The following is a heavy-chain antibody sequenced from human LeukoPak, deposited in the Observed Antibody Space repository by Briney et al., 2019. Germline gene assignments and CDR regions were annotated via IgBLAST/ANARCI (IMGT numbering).Heavy chain of an antibody. V-gene: IGHV4-31*03. Sequence: SQTLSLTCTVSGGXINGGSYFWSWIRQHPGKGLEWIGYIYYSGSTYYNPSLKSRVTISVDTSKNQFSLKLSSVTAADTAVYYCARGGGSSSQGADCWGQGTLVTVSS. J-gene: IGHJ4*02. D-gene: IGHD6-6*01. CDR2: IYYSGST. CDR3: ARGGGSSSQGADC. CDR1: GGXINGGSYF.